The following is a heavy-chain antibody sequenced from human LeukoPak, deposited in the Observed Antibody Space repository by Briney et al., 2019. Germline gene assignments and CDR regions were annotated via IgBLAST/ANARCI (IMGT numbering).Heavy chain of an antibody. J-gene: IGHJ4*02. Sequence: GGSLRLPCAASGFSFSSYAIHWFRQAPGKGLEWVAVISYDGSNKYYADSVKGRFTISRDNSKNTLYLQMNSLRAEDTAVYYCVSSPGMRFGYWGQGTLVTVSS. CDR2: ISYDGSNK. CDR1: GFSFSSYA. V-gene: IGHV3-30*01. D-gene: IGHD1-26*01. CDR3: VSSPGMRFGY.